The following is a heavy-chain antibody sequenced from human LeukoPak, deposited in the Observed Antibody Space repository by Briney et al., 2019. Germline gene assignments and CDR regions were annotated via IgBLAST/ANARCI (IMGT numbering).Heavy chain of an antibody. Sequence: ASVKVSCKASGYTFTDYYIHWVRQAPGQGLERMGWINPNSGGTNYAQKFQGRVTMTRDTSIATTYMDLSSLMSDDTAVYYCARGHDNTGYNYFDYWGKGTLVTVSS. CDR3: ARGHDNTGYNYFDY. V-gene: IGHV1-2*02. CDR2: INPNSGGT. J-gene: IGHJ4*02. CDR1: GYTFTDYY. D-gene: IGHD3-9*01.